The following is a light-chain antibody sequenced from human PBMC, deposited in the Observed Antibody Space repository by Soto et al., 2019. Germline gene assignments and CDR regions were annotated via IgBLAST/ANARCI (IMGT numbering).Light chain of an antibody. V-gene: IGLV2-11*01. Sequence: QSVLTQPRSVSGSRGQSVTISCTGTSSDVGGYNYVSWYQQHPGTAPKLMIYDVSMRPSGVPDRFSASKSGNTASLTISGLQAEDEADYYCCSYAGSYTFYVFGTGTKLTVL. CDR2: DVS. CDR3: CSYAGSYTFYV. CDR1: SSDVGGYNY. J-gene: IGLJ1*01.